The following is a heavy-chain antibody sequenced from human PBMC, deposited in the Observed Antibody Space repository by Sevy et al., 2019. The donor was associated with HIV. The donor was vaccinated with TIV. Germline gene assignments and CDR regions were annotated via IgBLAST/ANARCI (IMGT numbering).Heavy chain of an antibody. D-gene: IGHD1-26*01. CDR3: AGENAWGRGYS. CDR1: GGSITSLY. Sequence: SETLSLTCTVSGGSITSLYWNWIRQPPGKGLEWIANIYYNGHINYNPSLKSRVTLSLDTSKNQLSLRLSSVTAAVTAMYYCAGENAWGRGYSWGQGTLVTVSS. J-gene: IGHJ4*02. CDR2: IYYNGHI. V-gene: IGHV4-59*08.